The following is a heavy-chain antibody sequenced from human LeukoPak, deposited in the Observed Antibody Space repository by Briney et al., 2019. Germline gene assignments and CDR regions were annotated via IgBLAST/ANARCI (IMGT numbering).Heavy chain of an antibody. V-gene: IGHV3-23*01. CDR2: ISGSGGRT. CDR1: GVTFSSYA. J-gene: IGHJ4*02. CDR3: AKDRRGFDY. Sequence: PGGSLRLSCTASGVTFSSYAMSWGWQAPGKGLERVSAISGSGGRTYYAGSVKGRFTTSRDNSKPTLYLQMNRLRAEDTAVYYCAKDRRGFDYWGPGTLVTVSS.